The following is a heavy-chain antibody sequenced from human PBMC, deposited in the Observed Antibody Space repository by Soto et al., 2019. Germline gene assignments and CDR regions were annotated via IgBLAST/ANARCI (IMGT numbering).Heavy chain of an antibody. CDR3: ASSHIVVVTAIGYFDY. Sequence: QVQLVQSGAEVKKPGSSVKVSCKASGGTFSSYAISWVRQAPGQGREWMGGIIPIFGTANYAHKFQCRVTIPADESTSTAYMELRSLRPEDTAVYYCASSHIVVVTAIGYFDYWGQGTLVTVSS. J-gene: IGHJ4*02. D-gene: IGHD2-21*02. CDR2: IIPIFGTA. CDR1: GGTFSSYA. V-gene: IGHV1-69*01.